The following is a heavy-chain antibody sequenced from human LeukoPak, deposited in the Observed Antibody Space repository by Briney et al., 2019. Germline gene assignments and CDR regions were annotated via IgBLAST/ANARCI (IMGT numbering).Heavy chain of an antibody. J-gene: IGHJ4*02. V-gene: IGHV3-53*01. CDR3: ARVFVRILDY. CDR1: GFTVSGNY. CDR2: LYSGGST. Sequence: GGSLRLSCAASGFTVSGNYMSWVRRAPGKGLEWVSVLYSGGSTYYADSVKGRFTISTDISKNTLYLQMNSLRAEDTAVYYCARVFVRILDYWGQGTLVTVSS. D-gene: IGHD3-3*01.